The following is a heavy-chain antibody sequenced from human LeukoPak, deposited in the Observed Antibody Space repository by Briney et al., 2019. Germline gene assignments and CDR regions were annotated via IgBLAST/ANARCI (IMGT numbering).Heavy chain of an antibody. D-gene: IGHD4-17*01. CDR3: AKDRGYGDYAADFDY. Sequence: SGGSLRLSCAASGFTFSIYGMHWVRQAPGKGLEWVAVIWYDGSNKYYADSVKGRFTISRDNSKNTLYLQMNSLRAEDTAVYYCAKDRGYGDYAADFDYWGQGTLVTVSS. V-gene: IGHV3-33*06. CDR1: GFTFSIYG. J-gene: IGHJ4*02. CDR2: IWYDGSNK.